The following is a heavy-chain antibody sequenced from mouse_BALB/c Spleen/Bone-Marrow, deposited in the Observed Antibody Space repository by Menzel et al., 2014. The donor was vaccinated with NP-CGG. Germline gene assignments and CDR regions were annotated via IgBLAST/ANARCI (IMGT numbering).Heavy chain of an antibody. CDR2: INPSSGYT. CDR1: GYTFTSYT. J-gene: IGHJ3*01. D-gene: IGHD4-1*02. Sequence: QVQLQQSGAELARPGASVKMSCKASGYTFTSYTMHWVKQRPGQGLEWIGYINPSSGYTNYNQKFKDKATLTADKSSSTAYLQLSSLTSEDSAVYYCARWANWDGFAYWGQGTLVTVSA. CDR3: ARWANWDGFAY. V-gene: IGHV1-4*01.